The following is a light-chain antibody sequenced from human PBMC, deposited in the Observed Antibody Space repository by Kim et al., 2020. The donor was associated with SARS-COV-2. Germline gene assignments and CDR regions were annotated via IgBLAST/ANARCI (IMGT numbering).Light chain of an antibody. Sequence: LSASVGDRVTITCQASQDISNYLNWYQQKPGKAPKLLIYDASNLETGVPSRFSGSGSGTDFTFTISSLQPEDIATYYCQQYDNLSFGGGTKVEIK. J-gene: IGKJ4*01. V-gene: IGKV1-33*01. CDR1: QDISNY. CDR2: DAS. CDR3: QQYDNLS.